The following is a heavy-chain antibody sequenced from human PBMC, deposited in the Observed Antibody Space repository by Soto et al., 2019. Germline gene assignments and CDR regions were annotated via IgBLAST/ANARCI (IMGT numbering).Heavy chain of an antibody. J-gene: IGHJ4*02. D-gene: IGHD1-26*01. CDR2: IKEDGSEK. Sequence: GGSLRLSCAASGFTFSAYWMTWVRQAPGKGREWVANIKEDGSEKYYVDSVKGRFTISRDNAKNSLFLQMNSLRVEDTAVYYCARKNSGSYCFDYWGQGTLVTVSS. CDR1: GFTFSAYW. CDR3: ARKNSGSYCFDY. V-gene: IGHV3-7*03.